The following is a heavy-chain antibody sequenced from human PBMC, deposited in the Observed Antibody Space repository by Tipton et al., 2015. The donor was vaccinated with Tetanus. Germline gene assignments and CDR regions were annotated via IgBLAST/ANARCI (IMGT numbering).Heavy chain of an antibody. Sequence: GLVKPSETLSLTCTVSGGSISSYYWSWIRQPPGKGLEWIGYIYYSGSTNYNPSLKSRVTISVDTSKNQFSLKLSSVTAADTAVYYCARDLYYTFAETIDSWFDPWGQGTLVTVSS. CDR2: IYYSGST. D-gene: IGHD3-16*01. CDR1: GGSISSYY. J-gene: IGHJ5*02. CDR3: ARDLYYTFAETIDSWFDP. V-gene: IGHV4-59*01.